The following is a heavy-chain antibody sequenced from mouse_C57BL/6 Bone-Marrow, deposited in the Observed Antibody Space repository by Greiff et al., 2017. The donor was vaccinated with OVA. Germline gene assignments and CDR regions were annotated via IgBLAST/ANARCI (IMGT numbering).Heavy chain of an antibody. CDR1: GYTFTSYT. V-gene: IGHV1-4*01. D-gene: IGHD1-1*01. Sequence: VQLQQSGAELARPGASVKMSCKASGYTFTSYTMHWVKQRPGQGLEWIGYINPSSGYTKYNQKFKDKATLTADKSSSTAYMQLSSLTSEDSAVYYCARRHYYGSYYYAMDYWGQGTSVTVSS. J-gene: IGHJ4*01. CDR2: INPSSGYT. CDR3: ARRHYYGSYYYAMDY.